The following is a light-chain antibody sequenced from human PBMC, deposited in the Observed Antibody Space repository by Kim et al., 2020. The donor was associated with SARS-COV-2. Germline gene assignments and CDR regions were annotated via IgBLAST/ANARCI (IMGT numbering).Light chain of an antibody. Sequence: EIVMTQSPVTLSVSPGDRATLSCRASQSVSSSLAWYQQKPGQAPRLLIYDASTRATGIPSRFSGSGSGTDFTLTIISLQSEDFAVYYCQQYQIWPPYTFGQGTKLEI. CDR1: QSVSSS. V-gene: IGKV3-15*01. CDR3: QQYQIWPPYT. CDR2: DAS. J-gene: IGKJ2*01.